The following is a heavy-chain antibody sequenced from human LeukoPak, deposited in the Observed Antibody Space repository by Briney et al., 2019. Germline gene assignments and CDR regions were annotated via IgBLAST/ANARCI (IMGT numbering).Heavy chain of an antibody. CDR1: GYSFTNCS. J-gene: IGHJ5*02. D-gene: IGHD3-3*01. CDR3: ARSSIFGVLIIGAWFDP. V-gene: IGHV5-51*01. CDR2: IYPGDSDT. Sequence: GESLKISCKASGYSFTNCSIGWVRQMPGKGLEWMGIIYPGDSDTRYSPSFQGQVTISADKSISTAYLQWSSLEASDTAMYYCARSSIFGVLIIGAWFDPWGQGTLVTVSS.